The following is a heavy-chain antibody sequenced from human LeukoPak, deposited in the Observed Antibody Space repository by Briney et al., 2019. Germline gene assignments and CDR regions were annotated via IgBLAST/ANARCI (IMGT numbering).Heavy chain of an antibody. Sequence: SETLSLTCSVSGGSISSDEYYWSWIRQHPGGGLELIGYVYHSGHSYYIPSLESRVTISQVKSTNQSSVELCSVTGADTAAYYGTKGEFLRFLEFFRDFWGRGILVTVSS. J-gene: IGHJ4*02. CDR1: GGSISSDEYY. CDR2: VYHSGHS. V-gene: IGHV4-31*03. CDR3: TKGEFLRFLEFFRDF. D-gene: IGHD3-3*01.